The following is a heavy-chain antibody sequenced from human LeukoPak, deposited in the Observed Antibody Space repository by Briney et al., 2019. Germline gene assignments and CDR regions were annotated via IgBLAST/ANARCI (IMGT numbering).Heavy chain of an antibody. J-gene: IGHJ4*02. CDR1: GFTFSTYT. CDR3: ARVFDY. CDR2: ISSSSTAI. Sequence: GGSLRLSCAASGFTFSTYTMSWVRQAPGKGLEWVSYISSSSTAIYYADSVKGRFTISRDNAKNSLYLQMNSLRAEDTAVYYCARVFDYWGQGTLVTVSS. V-gene: IGHV3-48*04.